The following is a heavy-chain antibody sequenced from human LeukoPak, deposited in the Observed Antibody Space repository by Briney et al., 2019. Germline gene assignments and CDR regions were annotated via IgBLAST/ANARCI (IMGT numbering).Heavy chain of an antibody. J-gene: IGHJ6*02. Sequence: ASVKVSCKASGYTFTRYYMHWVRQAPGQGLEWMGWINPNSGGTNYAPKFQGRVTMTRDTSISTAYMELSRLRSDDTAVYYCARSSPPGGHIVVVPAAKGADYYYYGMDVWGQGTTVTVSS. D-gene: IGHD2-2*01. V-gene: IGHV1-2*02. CDR1: GYTFTRYY. CDR3: ARSSPPGGHIVVVPAAKGADYYYYGMDV. CDR2: INPNSGGT.